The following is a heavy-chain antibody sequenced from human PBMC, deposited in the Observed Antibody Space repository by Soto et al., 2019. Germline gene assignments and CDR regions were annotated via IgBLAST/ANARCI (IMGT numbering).Heavy chain of an antibody. V-gene: IGHV5-51*01. D-gene: IGHD2-15*01. CDR1: GYSFTSYW. CDR3: ASDSHCDGGNCPMGGFDM. Sequence: SLKISCKGSGYSFTSYWIGWVRQMPGKGLEWMGIIYPGDSDTRYSPSLQGQVTISADTALSTTYLQWDTLKPSDTAIYFCASDSHCDGGNCPMGGFDMWGQGTMVTVSS. J-gene: IGHJ3*02. CDR2: IYPGDSDT.